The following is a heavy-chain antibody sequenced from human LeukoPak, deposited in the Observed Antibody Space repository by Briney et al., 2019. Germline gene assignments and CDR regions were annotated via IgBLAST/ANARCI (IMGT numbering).Heavy chain of an antibody. CDR1: GYTFTSYY. V-gene: IGHV1-46*01. CDR2: INPSGGST. CDR3: ATVRYDYYYDSSGYYPFDY. Sequence: ASVKVSCKASGYTFTSYYMHWVRQAPGQGLEWMGIINPSGGSTIYAQKFQGRVTMTEDTSTDTAYMELSSLRSEDTAVYYCATVRYDYYYDSSGYYPFDYWGQGTLVTVSS. J-gene: IGHJ4*02. D-gene: IGHD3-22*01.